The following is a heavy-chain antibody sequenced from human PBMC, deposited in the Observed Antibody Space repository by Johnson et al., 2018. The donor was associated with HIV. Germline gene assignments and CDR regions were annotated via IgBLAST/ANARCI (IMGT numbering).Heavy chain of an antibody. D-gene: IGHD5-18*01. Sequence: VQLVESGGGVVQPGGSLRLSCAASGFTFDDYTMHWVRQAPGKGLEWVSLISWEGGSTIYYADSVKGRFTISRDNSKNTLYLQMNSLRVEDTAVYYCAREPRLLTDAFDIWGQGTMVTVSS. CDR2: ISWEGGSTI. V-gene: IGHV3-43*01. J-gene: IGHJ3*02. CDR3: AREPRLLTDAFDI. CDR1: GFTFDDYT.